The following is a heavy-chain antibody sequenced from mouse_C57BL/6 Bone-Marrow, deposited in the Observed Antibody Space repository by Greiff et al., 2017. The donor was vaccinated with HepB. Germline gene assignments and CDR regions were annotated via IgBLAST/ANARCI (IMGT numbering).Heavy chain of an antibody. CDR3: AGERTTTEAMDY. CDR2: ITHSGET. D-gene: IGHD1-1*01. CDR1: GFPITSGYY. J-gene: IGHJ4*01. Sequence: VQLVESGPGLVKPSQSLFLTCSITGFPITSGYYWIWIRQSPGKPLEWMGYITHSGETFYNPSLQSPISITIEPSKNQFFLQLNSVTTEDTAMYYGAGERTTTEAMDYWGQGTSVTVSS. V-gene: IGHV12-3*01.